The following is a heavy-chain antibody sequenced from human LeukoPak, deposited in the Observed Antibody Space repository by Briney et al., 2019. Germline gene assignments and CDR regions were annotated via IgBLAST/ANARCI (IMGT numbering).Heavy chain of an antibody. D-gene: IGHD4-23*01. CDR1: GFIFTTYT. J-gene: IGHJ6*02. Sequence: PGRFLRLSCAASGFIFTTYTMHWVRQAPGKGLEWGAVISYDGSDQYYADSVKGRFAISRDNLKNTLYLQMDRLRAEDTAVYYCARGAYGRANSHYFYGLDVWGQGATVTVS. V-gene: IGHV3-30*09. CDR2: ISYDGSDQ. CDR3: ARGAYGRANSHYFYGLDV.